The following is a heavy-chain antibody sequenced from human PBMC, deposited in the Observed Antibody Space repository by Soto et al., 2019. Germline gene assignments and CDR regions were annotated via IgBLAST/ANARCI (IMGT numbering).Heavy chain of an antibody. CDR2: ISYDGSNK. J-gene: IGHJ4*02. D-gene: IGHD7-27*01. CDR1: GFTFSSYS. Sequence: PGGSLRLSCAASGFTFSSYSMHWVRQAPGKGLEWVAVISYDGSNKYYADSVKGRFTISRDNSKNTLYLQMNSLRAEDTAVYYCARSYSPNFNFDYWGQGTLVTVSS. CDR3: ARSYSPNFNFDY. V-gene: IGHV3-30-3*01.